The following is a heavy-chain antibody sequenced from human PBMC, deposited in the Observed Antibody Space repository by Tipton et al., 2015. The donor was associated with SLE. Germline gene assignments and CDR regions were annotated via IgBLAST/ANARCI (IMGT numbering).Heavy chain of an antibody. V-gene: IGHV3-11*04. CDR3: ARVHTYYDFWSASARYYMDV. J-gene: IGHJ6*03. Sequence: QLVQSGGGLVQPGGSLRLSCAASGFTFSDYYMSWIRQAPGKGLEWVSYISSSGSTIYYADSVKGRFTISRDNAKNSLYLQMNSLRAEDTAVYYCARVHTYYDFWSASARYYMDVWGKGTTVTVSS. CDR1: GFTFSDYY. D-gene: IGHD3-3*01. CDR2: ISSSGSTI.